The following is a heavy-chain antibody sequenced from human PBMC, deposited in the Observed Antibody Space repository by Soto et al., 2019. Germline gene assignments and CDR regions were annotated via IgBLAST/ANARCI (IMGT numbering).Heavy chain of an antibody. CDR2: ISGSGGST. D-gene: IGHD6-13*01. V-gene: IGHV3-23*01. CDR3: AKSDPGIAPPLTSWFHL. J-gene: IGHJ5*02. Sequence: RSLRLSCAASGFTFSSYAMSWVRQDPGKGLEWVSAISGSGGSTYYADSVKGRFTVSRDNSKNTLYLQMNSLRAEDTAVYYRAKSDPGIAPPLTSWFHLWCPATLLTL. CDR1: GFTFSSYA.